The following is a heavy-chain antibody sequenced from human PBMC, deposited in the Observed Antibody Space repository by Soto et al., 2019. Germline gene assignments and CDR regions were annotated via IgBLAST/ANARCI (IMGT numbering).Heavy chain of an antibody. J-gene: IGHJ4*02. CDR3: AKDHLETTVTTPSY. Sequence: QVQLVESGGGVVQPGRSLRLSCAASGFTFSSYGMHWVRQAPGKGLEWVAVISYDGNNKYYADSVKGRFTISRDNFKNTLYLQMDSLRAEDTAIYYCAKDHLETTVTTPSYWGQGTLVTVSS. CDR2: ISYDGNNK. CDR1: GFTFSSYG. D-gene: IGHD4-17*01. V-gene: IGHV3-30*18.